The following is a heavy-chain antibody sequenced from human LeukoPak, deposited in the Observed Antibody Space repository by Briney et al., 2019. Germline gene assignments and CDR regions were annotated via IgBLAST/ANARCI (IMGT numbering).Heavy chain of an antibody. CDR1: GGSFSGYY. D-gene: IGHD6-19*01. CDR2: INHSGST. CDR3: ARAFVDSPRRRSGIAVAEGHYFDY. J-gene: IGHJ4*02. Sequence: SETLSLTCAVHGGSFSGYYWSWIRQPPGKGLEWIGEINHSGSTNYNPSLKSRVTISVDTSKNQFSLKLSSVTAADTAVYYCARAFVDSPRRRSGIAVAEGHYFDYWGQGTLVTVSS. V-gene: IGHV4-34*01.